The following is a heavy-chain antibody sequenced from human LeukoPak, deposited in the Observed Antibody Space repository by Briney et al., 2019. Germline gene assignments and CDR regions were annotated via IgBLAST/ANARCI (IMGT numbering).Heavy chain of an antibody. CDR1: GFTFNSYA. D-gene: IGHD6-13*01. J-gene: IGHJ4*02. Sequence: GGSLRLSCTAAGFTFNSYAMNWFRQAPGKGLEWVSAISKSGESTYYASSVKGRFTISRDNSKNTLYLQMNSLRAEDTAVYYCARGVAAAGYYFDYWGQGTLVTGSS. CDR3: ARGVAAAGYYFDY. CDR2: ISKSGEST. V-gene: IGHV3-23*01.